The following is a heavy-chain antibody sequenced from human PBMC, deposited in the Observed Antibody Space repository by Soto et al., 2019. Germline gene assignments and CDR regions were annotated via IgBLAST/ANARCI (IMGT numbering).Heavy chain of an antibody. CDR3: APLSVSLSGPYGIHV. CDR2: MFYSGLT. CDR1: GYSVTSSDYY. Sequence: SETLSLTCSVSGYSVTSSDYYWAWIRQPPGKGLEWIGSMFYSGLTYYNPSLKSRVTLSVDTSKNQFSVRLNSVTAADTAAYYCAPLSVSLSGPYGIHVWGQGTTVTVSS. D-gene: IGHD2-15*01. J-gene: IGHJ6*02. V-gene: IGHV4-39*01.